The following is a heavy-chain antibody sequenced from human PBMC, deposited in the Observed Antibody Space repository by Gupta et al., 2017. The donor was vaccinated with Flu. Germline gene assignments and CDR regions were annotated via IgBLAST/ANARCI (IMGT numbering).Heavy chain of an antibody. J-gene: IGHJ5*02. CDR2: INMDGSST. CDR3: AREVLNNWLDP. CDR1: GFTFSSHW. Sequence: EVQLVESGGGLVQPGGSLRLSCAASGFTFSSHWMHWVRQVPGKGLVWVSRINMDGSSTSHADSVKGRFSISRDNAKNTLYLQMNSLRADDTAVYYCAREVLNNWLDPWGQGTLVSVSS. V-gene: IGHV3-74*01.